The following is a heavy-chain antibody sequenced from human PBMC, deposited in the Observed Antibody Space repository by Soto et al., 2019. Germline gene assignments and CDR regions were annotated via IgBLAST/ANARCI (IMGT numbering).Heavy chain of an antibody. V-gene: IGHV2-5*02. CDR2: IYWDDDK. D-gene: IGHD3-3*01. CDR1: GFSLTTSGVG. CDR3: AHRVLRTVFGLVTTTAIYFDF. J-gene: IGHJ4*02. Sequence: QITLNESGPTVVRPTETLTLTCRFSGFSLTTSGVGVGWCRQSPGKAPAWLALIYWDDDKRYSASLKSRLTITKDTSQNPVVLTVSDLAPTDTAAYYCAHRVLRTVFGLVTTTAIYFDFWGQGTPVAVSS.